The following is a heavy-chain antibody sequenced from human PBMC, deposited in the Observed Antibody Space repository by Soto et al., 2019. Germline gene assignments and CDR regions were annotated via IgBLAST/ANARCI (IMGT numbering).Heavy chain of an antibody. CDR3: ARRVTSSTGWDY. CDR2: IHGGDSNT. V-gene: IGHV5-51*01. CDR1: GYMFTNYW. Sequence: ESLKISCKGSGYMFTNYWIGWVRQMPGKGLEWMGIIHGGDSNTRYSPSFDGQVTISTDKSINTAYLQWSSLKASDTAMYYCARRVTSSTGWDYWGQGTLVIVYS. J-gene: IGHJ4*02. D-gene: IGHD6-19*01.